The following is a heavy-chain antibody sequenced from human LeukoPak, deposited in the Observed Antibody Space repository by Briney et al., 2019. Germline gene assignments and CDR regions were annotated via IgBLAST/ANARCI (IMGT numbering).Heavy chain of an antibody. J-gene: IGHJ4*02. V-gene: IGHV4-34*01. Sequence: PSETLSLTCAVYGGSFSGYYWSWIRQPPEKGLEWIGEINHSGSTNYNPSLKSRVTISVDTSKNQFSLKLSSVTAADTAVYYCPSFRYSGSYSDYWGQGTLVTVSS. CDR3: PSFRYSGSYSDY. CDR1: GGSFSGYY. CDR2: INHSGST. D-gene: IGHD1-26*01.